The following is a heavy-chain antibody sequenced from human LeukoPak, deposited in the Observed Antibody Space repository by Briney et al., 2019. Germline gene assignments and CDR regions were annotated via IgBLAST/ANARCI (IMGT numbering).Heavy chain of an antibody. J-gene: IGHJ3*02. CDR1: GFTFDDYA. CDR3: ATSETYYYDSSGPGTFDI. Sequence: PGRSLRLSCAASGFTFDDYAMHWVRQAPGKGLEWVSGISWNSGSIGYADSVKGRFTISRDNAKNSLYLQMNSLRAEDTALYYCATSETYYYDSSGPGTFDIWGQGTMVTVSS. D-gene: IGHD3-22*01. CDR2: ISWNSGSI. V-gene: IGHV3-9*01.